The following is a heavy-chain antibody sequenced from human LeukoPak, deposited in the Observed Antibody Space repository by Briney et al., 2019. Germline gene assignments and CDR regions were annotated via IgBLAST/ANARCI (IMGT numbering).Heavy chain of an antibody. D-gene: IGHD3-10*01. CDR1: GFSFNSNS. J-gene: IGHJ6*03. CDR3: ARDSRLYGSGSLVVNYYTDV. CDR2: ISSSSSYI. Sequence: GGSLRLSCGASGFSFNSNSLNWVRQAPGKGLEWVSSISSSSSYIYYADSVKGRFTISRDNAKNSLYLQMSSLRAEDTGVYYCARDSRLYGSGSLVVNYYTDVWGKGTTVTISS. V-gene: IGHV3-21*01.